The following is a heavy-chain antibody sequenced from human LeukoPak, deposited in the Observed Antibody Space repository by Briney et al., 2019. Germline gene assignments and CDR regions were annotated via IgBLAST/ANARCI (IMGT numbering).Heavy chain of an antibody. J-gene: IGHJ4*02. D-gene: IGHD3-10*01. CDR2: INPNSGGT. CDR1: GYTFTGYC. CDR3: ARGNGLGELLSIGGNY. Sequence: ASVKVSCKASGYTFTGYCMNWVRQAPGQGLEWMGWINPNSGGTNYAQKFQGRVTMTRDTSISTAYMELSRLRSDDTAVYYCARGNGLGELLSIGGNYWGQGTLVTVSS. V-gene: IGHV1-2*02.